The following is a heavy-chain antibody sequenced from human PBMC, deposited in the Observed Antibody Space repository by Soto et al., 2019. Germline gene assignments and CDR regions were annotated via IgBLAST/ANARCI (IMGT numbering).Heavy chain of an antibody. D-gene: IGHD3-3*01. CDR2: IYSGGST. V-gene: IGHV3-53*01. J-gene: IGHJ4*02. CDR3: ATNGVARSLVFDL. CDR1: GDTFCSY. Sequence: PGWSLRLSCAASGDTFCSYMSGVRQAPGKGLEWVSVIYSGGSTYYTDSVKGRFTISRDSSKNTLFLQMNSLRAEDTAVYYCATNGVARSLVFDLWGQGTLVTVSS.